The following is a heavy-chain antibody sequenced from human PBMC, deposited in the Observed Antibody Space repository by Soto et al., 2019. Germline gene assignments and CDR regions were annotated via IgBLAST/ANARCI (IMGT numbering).Heavy chain of an antibody. V-gene: IGHV3-23*01. CDR1: GFTFSSYA. CDR3: AKSKYSSPTKGNFDY. D-gene: IGHD6-6*01. Sequence: GGSLRLSCAASGFTFSSYAMSWVRQAPGKGLEWVSAISGSGGSTYYADSVKGRFTISRDNSKNTLYLQMNSLRAEDTAVYYCAKSKYSSPTKGNFDYWGQGTLVTVSA. CDR2: ISGSGGST. J-gene: IGHJ4*02.